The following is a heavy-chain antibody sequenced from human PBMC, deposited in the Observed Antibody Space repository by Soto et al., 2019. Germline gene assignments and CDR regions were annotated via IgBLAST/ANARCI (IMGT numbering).Heavy chain of an antibody. Sequence: GESLKISCKGSGYSFTSYWIGWVRQMPGKGLEWVGIIYPGDSDTRYSPSFQGQVTISADKPISTAYLQWSSLKASDTAMYYCARPTRGITGEFDYWGQGTLVTVSS. D-gene: IGHD1-20*01. CDR3: ARPTRGITGEFDY. V-gene: IGHV5-51*01. CDR1: GYSFTSYW. CDR2: IYPGDSDT. J-gene: IGHJ4*02.